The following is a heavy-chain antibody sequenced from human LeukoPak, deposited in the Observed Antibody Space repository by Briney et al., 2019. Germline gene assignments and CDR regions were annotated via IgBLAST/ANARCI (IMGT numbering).Heavy chain of an antibody. V-gene: IGHV3-7*01. CDR1: GFTFSSYW. Sequence: GGSLRLSCAASGFTFSSYWMTWVRQAPGKGLEWVANIKHDGSEKYYVDSVKGRFTISRDDAKNSLYLQMNSLRAEDTAVYYCARRSYYSGSGSPPRYWGQGTLVTVSS. CDR3: ARRSYYSGSGSPPRY. CDR2: IKHDGSEK. D-gene: IGHD3-10*01. J-gene: IGHJ4*02.